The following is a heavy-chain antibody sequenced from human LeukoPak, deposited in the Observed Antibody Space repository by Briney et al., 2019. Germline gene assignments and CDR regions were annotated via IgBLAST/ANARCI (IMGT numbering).Heavy chain of an antibody. CDR2: INAGNGNT. CDR3: ARDFPRGWYFDL. V-gene: IGHV1-3*01. J-gene: IGHJ2*01. Sequence: VASVKVSCKASGYTFTSYAMHWVRQAPGQRLEWMGWINAGNGNTKYSQKFQGRVTITRDTSASTAYMELSSLRSEDTAVYYCARDFPRGWYFDLWGRGTLVTVSS. CDR1: GYTFTSYA.